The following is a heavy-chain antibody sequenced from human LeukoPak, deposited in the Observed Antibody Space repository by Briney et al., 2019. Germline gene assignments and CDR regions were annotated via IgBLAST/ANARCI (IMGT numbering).Heavy chain of an antibody. CDR3: ARDHNWAFDS. CDR1: GFTFSDYS. Sequence: GGSLRLSCAASGFTFSDYSMNWVRRAPGRGLEWISYIGLASGFVSYADSVKGRFSISSDTARNSVYLQMSSPRAEDTAVYYCARDHNWAFDSWGQGTLVTVSS. J-gene: IGHJ4*02. CDR2: IGLASGFV. V-gene: IGHV3-21*05. D-gene: IGHD1-20*01.